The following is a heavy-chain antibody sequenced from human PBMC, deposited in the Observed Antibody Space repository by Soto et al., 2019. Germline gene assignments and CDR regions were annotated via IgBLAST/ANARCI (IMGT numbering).Heavy chain of an antibody. CDR2: ISYDGSNK. J-gene: IGHJ4*02. V-gene: IGHV3-30*18. CDR3: AKGSYYDSSGYLDY. D-gene: IGHD3-22*01. CDR1: GFTFSSYG. Sequence: GGSLRLSCAASGFTFSSYGMHWVRQAPGKGLKWVAVISYDGSNKYYADSVKGRFTISRDNSKNTLYLQMNSLRAEDTAVYYCAKGSYYDSSGYLDYWGQGTLVTVSS.